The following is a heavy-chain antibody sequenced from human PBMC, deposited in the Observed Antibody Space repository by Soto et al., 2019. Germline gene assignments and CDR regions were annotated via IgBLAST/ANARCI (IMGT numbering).Heavy chain of an antibody. Sequence: GSLRLSCAASGFTFSSYAMSWVRQAPGKGLEWVSAISGSGGSTYYADSVKGRFTISRDNSKNTLYLQMNSLRAEDTAVYYCAKDSRYCSGGSCYYYYYMDVWGKGTTVTVSS. V-gene: IGHV3-23*01. J-gene: IGHJ6*03. D-gene: IGHD2-15*01. CDR2: ISGSGGST. CDR3: AKDSRYCSGGSCYYYYYMDV. CDR1: GFTFSSYA.